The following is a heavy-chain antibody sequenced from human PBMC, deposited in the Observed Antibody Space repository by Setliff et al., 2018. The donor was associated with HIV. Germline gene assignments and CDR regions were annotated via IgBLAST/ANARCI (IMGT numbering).Heavy chain of an antibody. V-gene: IGHV4-38-2*01. CDR3: ASAEPPIYSSGWRGVGYFDY. CDR2: IYHSGST. J-gene: IGHJ4*02. CDR1: GYSISSGYY. D-gene: IGHD6-19*01. Sequence: SETLSLTCAVSGYSISSGYYWGWIRQPPGKGLEWIGSIYHSGSTYYNPSLKSRVTISVDTSKNQFSLKLSSATAADTAVYYCASAEPPIYSSGWRGVGYFDYWGQGTLVTVSS.